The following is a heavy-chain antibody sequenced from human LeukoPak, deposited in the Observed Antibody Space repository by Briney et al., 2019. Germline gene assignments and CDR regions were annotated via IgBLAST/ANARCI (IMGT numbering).Heavy chain of an antibody. V-gene: IGHV4-31*03. D-gene: IGHD4-17*01. CDR3: ARVLDYVRWFDP. CDR2: IYYSGST. Sequence: SQPLSLPLPLPGGSITNGRYYRSCLRQHPVKRLEWLGYIYYSGSTYYNPSLKSRVTISVDTSKNQFSLKLSSVTAADTAVYYCARVLDYVRWFDPWGQGTLVTVSS. CDR1: GGSITNGRYY. J-gene: IGHJ5*02.